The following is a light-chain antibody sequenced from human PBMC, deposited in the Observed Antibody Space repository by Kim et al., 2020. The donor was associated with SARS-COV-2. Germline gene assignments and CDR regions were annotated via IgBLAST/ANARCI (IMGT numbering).Light chain of an antibody. J-gene: IGKJ2*01. CDR3: QHRANWPNT. V-gene: IGKV3-11*01. Sequence: WSPGNGATSSGRASKSVTTFLACYQRKPGQAPGLPIYDASIRASGIPARFSGSGSGTDFTLTITSLEPEDFAVYYCQHRANWPNTFGQGTKVDIK. CDR2: DAS. CDR1: KSVTTF.